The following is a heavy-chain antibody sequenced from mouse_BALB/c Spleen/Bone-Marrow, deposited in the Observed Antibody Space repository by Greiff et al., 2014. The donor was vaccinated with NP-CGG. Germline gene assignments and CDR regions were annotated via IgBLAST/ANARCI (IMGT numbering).Heavy chain of an antibody. V-gene: IGHV5-12*02. Sequence: DVKSVESGGGLVQPGGSLKLSCATSGFTFSDYYMYWVRQTPEKRLEWVAYISNGGGSTYYPDTVKGRFTISRDNAKNTLYLQMSRLKSEDTAMYYCARPLYDGYYVAYWGQGTLDTVSA. CDR1: GFTFSDYY. CDR2: ISNGGGST. D-gene: IGHD2-3*01. J-gene: IGHJ3*01. CDR3: ARPLYDGYYVAY.